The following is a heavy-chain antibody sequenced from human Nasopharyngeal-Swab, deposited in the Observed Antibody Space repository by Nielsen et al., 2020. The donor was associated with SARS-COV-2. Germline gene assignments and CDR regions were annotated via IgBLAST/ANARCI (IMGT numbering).Heavy chain of an antibody. Sequence: SVKVSCKASGFTFIRSAMQWVRQARGQRLEWIGWIVIGSDNTKYARKFQERVTITRDTSTSTAYMELSSLRSEDTAVYYCAAGRYSSSWYSGIDYWGQGTLVTVSS. CDR2: IVIGSDNT. CDR3: AAGRYSSSWYSGIDY. V-gene: IGHV1-58*02. J-gene: IGHJ4*02. D-gene: IGHD6-13*01. CDR1: GFTFIRSA.